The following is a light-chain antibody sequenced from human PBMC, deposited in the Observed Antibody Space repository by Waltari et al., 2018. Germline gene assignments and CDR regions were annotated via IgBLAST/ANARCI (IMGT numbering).Light chain of an antibody. V-gene: IGLV1-47*01. CDR3: ASWDDSLSGRWV. CDR1: YSTVGAHV. Sequence: QSVLTQPPSASATPGQRVTISCSGNYSTVGAHVVNWYQQFPGAAPKLLIYRSDRRPSGVPDRFSASKSGSSASLAISGLRPEDEADYYCASWDDSLSGRWVFGGGTKLTVL. J-gene: IGLJ3*02. CDR2: RSD.